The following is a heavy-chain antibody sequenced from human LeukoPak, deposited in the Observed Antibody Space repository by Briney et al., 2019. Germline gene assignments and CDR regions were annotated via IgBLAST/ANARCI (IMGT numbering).Heavy chain of an antibody. Sequence: GGSLRLSCAVSGFTVSSNYMSWVRQAPGKGLEWVSVIYSGGSTYYADSVKGRFTVSRDNSKNTLYLQMNSLRAEDTAVYYCARIGYCSGGNCYSVDYWGQGTLVTVSS. CDR1: GFTVSSNY. CDR3: ARIGYCSGGNCYSVDY. CDR2: IYSGGST. J-gene: IGHJ4*02. D-gene: IGHD2-15*01. V-gene: IGHV3-53*01.